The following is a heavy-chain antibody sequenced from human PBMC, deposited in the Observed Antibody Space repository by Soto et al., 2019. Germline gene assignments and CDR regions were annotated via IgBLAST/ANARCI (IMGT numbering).Heavy chain of an antibody. CDR3: ARLPNSGSYFDS. Sequence: SETLSLTSAVYGESFSGYYWSWIRQPPGKGLEWIGEINHRGSTNYNPSLKSRVTISVDTSKNQFFLKLSSVTAADTAVYYCARLPNSGSYFDSWGQGTLVTVSS. CDR2: INHRGST. D-gene: IGHD3-22*01. V-gene: IGHV4-34*01. J-gene: IGHJ4*02. CDR1: GESFSGYY.